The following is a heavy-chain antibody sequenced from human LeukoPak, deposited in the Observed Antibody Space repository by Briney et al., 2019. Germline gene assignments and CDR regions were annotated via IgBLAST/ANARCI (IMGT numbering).Heavy chain of an antibody. CDR3: ARDRRGRGELAALFY. V-gene: IGHV3-33*08. D-gene: IGHD1-26*01. CDR1: GFTVSSNY. CDR2: IWYDGSNK. J-gene: IGHJ4*02. Sequence: QAGGFLRLSCAASGFTVSSNYMSWVRQAPGKGLEWVAVIWYDGSNKYYADSVKGRFTISRDNSKNTLYLQMNSLRAEDTAVYYCARDRRGRGELAALFYWGQGTLVTVSS.